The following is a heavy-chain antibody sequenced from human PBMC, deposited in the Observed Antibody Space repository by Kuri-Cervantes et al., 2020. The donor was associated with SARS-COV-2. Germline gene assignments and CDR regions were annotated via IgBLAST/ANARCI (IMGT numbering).Heavy chain of an antibody. V-gene: IGHV3-30*03. J-gene: IGHJ4*02. CDR2: ISFDGSIK. CDR1: GFMFSRCG. CDR3: VTDRLGVHDS. Sequence: GESLKISCAASGFMFSRCGMHWVRQAPGKGLEWVVYISFDGSIKDNIVSGKGRFTISRDNSQNTLYLQMNTLRSEDTAVYYCVTDRLGVHDSWGQGTLVTVSS. D-gene: IGHD2-8*01.